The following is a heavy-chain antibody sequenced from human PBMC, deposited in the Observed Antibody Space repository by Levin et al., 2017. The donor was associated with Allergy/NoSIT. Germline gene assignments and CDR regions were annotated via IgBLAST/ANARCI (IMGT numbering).Heavy chain of an antibody. CDR1: GGSISSGGYS. CDR2: IYLSGST. V-gene: IGHV4-30-2*01. J-gene: IGHJ4*02. Sequence: PSETLSLTCAVSGGSISSGGYSWSWIRQPPGKDLEWIGNIYLSGSTNDNPSLKSRVTMSVDRSKNQFSLKLSYVTAADTAVYYCARVAGYSYGYYFDYWGPGTLVTVSS. D-gene: IGHD5-18*01. CDR3: ARVAGYSYGYYFDY.